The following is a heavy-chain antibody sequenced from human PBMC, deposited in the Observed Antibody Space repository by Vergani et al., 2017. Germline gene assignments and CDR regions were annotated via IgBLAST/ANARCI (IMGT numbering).Heavy chain of an antibody. J-gene: IGHJ3*01. CDR2: VYWNDDE. V-gene: IGHV2-5*01. CDR3: VHRLGYFDWDGAFDV. D-gene: IGHD3-9*01. Sequence: QITLRESGPTLVKPTQTLTLTCTFSGFLLTTGGEGVGRIRQPPGRALEWLAVVYWNDDERYISSLKSRVTITKDTYKNEVILTKATMDPVDTAKYYCVHRLGYFDWDGAFDVWGPGTMVTVSS. CDR1: GFLLTTGGEG.